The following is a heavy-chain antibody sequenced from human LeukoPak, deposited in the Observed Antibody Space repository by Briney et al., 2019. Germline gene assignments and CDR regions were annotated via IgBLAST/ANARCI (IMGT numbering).Heavy chain of an antibody. J-gene: IGHJ6*02. CDR1: GGSISSYY. CDR2: IYTSGST. D-gene: IGHD2-2*01. CDR3: ARDERVPAIYYYGMDV. Sequence: SETLSLTCTVSGGSISSYYWSWIRQPAGKGLERIGRIYTSGSTNYNPSLKSRVTMSVDTSKNQFSLKLSSVTAADTAVYYCARDERVPAIYYYGMDVWGQGTTVTVSS. V-gene: IGHV4-4*07.